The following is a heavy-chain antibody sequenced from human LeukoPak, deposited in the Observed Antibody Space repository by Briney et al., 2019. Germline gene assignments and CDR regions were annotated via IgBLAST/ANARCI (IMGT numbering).Heavy chain of an antibody. CDR2: ISSSGSTT. CDR1: GFNFKNYE. D-gene: IGHD5-12*01. CDR3: ARDRGWDGYGYAFLDY. V-gene: IGHV3-48*03. Sequence: GGALRLSCTVSGFNFKNYEMKWVRQAPGKGLEWIAYISSSGSTTKYADSVKGRFTMSRDNAKNAVYMEMNSLRVEDTAVYYCARDRGWDGYGYAFLDYWDHGTLVTVSS. J-gene: IGHJ4*01.